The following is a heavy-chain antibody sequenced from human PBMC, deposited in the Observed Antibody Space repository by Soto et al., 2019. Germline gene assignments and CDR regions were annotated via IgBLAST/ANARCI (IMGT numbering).Heavy chain of an antibody. J-gene: IGHJ4*02. D-gene: IGHD3-10*01. V-gene: IGHV1-2*02. CDR3: ARWSSICRGAQIGHFDF. CDR2: INPSSGGT. CDR1: GCIFRGYY. Sequence: EASVKVSFKPSGCIFRGYYVHWVRQAPGPGLVWVGWINPSSGGTKYAQNLQGRVTMTRDTAIRTAFMELRNLRSDETAVYYCARWSSICRGAQIGHFDFWGPGTLVTVSS.